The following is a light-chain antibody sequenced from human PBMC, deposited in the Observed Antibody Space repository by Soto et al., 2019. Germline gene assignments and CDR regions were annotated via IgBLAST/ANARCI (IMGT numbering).Light chain of an antibody. CDR3: LLSYSGARV. J-gene: IGLJ3*02. V-gene: IGLV7-46*01. Sequence: QAVVTQEPSLTVSPGGTVTLTCGSSTGAVTSGHYPYWFQQKPGQAPRTLIYDTSNKHSWTPARFSGSLLGGKAALTLSGXXPXXXAEYYCLLSYSGARVFGGGTQLTVL. CDR2: DTS. CDR1: TGAVTSGHY.